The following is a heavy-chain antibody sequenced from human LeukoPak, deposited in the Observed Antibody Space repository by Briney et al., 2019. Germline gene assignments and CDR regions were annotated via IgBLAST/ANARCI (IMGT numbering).Heavy chain of an antibody. Sequence: SVKVSCKASGGTFSSYAISWVRQAPGQGLEWMGGIIPIFGTANYAQKFQGRVTITADESTSTAYMELSSLRSEDTAVYYCANVPDIVVVPAAMVGRYYYYYYGMDVWGQGTTVTVSS. CDR1: GGTFSSYA. CDR2: IIPIFGTA. V-gene: IGHV1-69*13. J-gene: IGHJ6*02. CDR3: ANVPDIVVVPAAMVGRYYYYYYGMDV. D-gene: IGHD2-2*01.